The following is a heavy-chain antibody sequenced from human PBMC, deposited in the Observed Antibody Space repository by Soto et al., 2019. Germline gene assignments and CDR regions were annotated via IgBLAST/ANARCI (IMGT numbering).Heavy chain of an antibody. CDR2: IWFDGSNK. D-gene: IGHD5-18*01. V-gene: IGHV3-33*01. CDR3: ARDRDGYRYGSTIGS. Sequence: GGSLRLSCAASGFTFNSYGMHWVRQAPGRGLEWVAVIWFDGSNKYYADSVKGRFTISRDNSKNTLYLQMSSLRAEDTAVYYCARDRDGYRYGSTIGSWGRGTLVTVSS. J-gene: IGHJ4*02. CDR1: GFTFNSYG.